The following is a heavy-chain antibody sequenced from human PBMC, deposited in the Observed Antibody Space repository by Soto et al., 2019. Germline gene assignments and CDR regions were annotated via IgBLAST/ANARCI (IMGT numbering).Heavy chain of an antibody. D-gene: IGHD2-2*02. Sequence: QEQLVQSGGEVKKPGASVRVSCKASGYTFTKYGITWVRQAPGQGLEWMGWIGGYNGKTNYARKLQGRVIMTADTSASTAYMELSSLRSDDTAVYYCSRARYCTSPSCYNHYYYGMDIWGQGTPVSVSS. CDR3: SRARYCTSPSCYNHYYYGMDI. J-gene: IGHJ6*02. CDR1: GYTFTKYG. V-gene: IGHV1-18*04. CDR2: IGGYNGKT.